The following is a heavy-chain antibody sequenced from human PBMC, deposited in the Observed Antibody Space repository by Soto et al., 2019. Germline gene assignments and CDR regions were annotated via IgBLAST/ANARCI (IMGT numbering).Heavy chain of an antibody. CDR3: TREAGWQRMVPYD. D-gene: IGHD6-25*01. CDR2: ISAFNGDT. J-gene: IGHJ4*02. CDR1: GYTFTSYG. Sequence: QVQLVQSGSEVKKPGASVNVSCKAFGYTFTSYGFRWVRQVPGQVLEWLGWISAFNGDTQYAQTMKGRLTVTTDTSTTTVHMQLRSLTPADTAVYYCTREAGWQRMVPYDWGQGTLVSVS. V-gene: IGHV1-18*04.